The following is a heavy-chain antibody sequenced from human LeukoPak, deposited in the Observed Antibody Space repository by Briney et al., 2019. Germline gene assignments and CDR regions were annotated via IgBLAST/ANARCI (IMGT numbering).Heavy chain of an antibody. CDR3: ARRATVLEEPNFDP. Sequence: ASVKVSCKASGYTFTSYDINWVRQATGQGLEWMGWMNPNSGNTGYAQKFQGRVTMTRNASISTAYMELSSLRSEDTAVYYCARRATVLEEPNFDPWGQGTLVTVSS. CDR1: GYTFTSYD. V-gene: IGHV1-8*01. D-gene: IGHD4-17*01. J-gene: IGHJ5*02. CDR2: MNPNSGNT.